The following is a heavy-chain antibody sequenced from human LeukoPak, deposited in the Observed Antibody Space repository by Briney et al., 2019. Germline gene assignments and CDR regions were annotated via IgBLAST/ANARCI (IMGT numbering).Heavy chain of an antibody. CDR3: ARDPDSFDF. CDR1: GFTFSSYA. V-gene: IGHV3-21*01. CDR2: ISDSGGIT. Sequence: GRSLRLSCAASGFTFSSYAMHWVRQAPGKGLDWVSGISDSGGITNYADSVKGRFAISRDNAKNSVFLQMNSLSAEDTAVYYCARDPDSFDFWGQGTLVTVSS. D-gene: IGHD3-3*01. J-gene: IGHJ4*02.